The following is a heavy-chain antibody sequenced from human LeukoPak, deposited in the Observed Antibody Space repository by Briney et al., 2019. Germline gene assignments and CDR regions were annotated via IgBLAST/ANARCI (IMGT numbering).Heavy chain of an antibody. CDR2: IYHSGTA. CDR1: GGSINSSNW. V-gene: IGHV4-4*02. Sequence: PSGTLSLTCAVSGGSINSSNWWNWVRQPPGKGLEWIGEIYHSGTANYNPSLKSRVTISVDKSKNQFYLTLNSVTAADTAVYFCARTPGYCSGAGCYYFDYWGQGTLVTVSS. D-gene: IGHD2-2*01. J-gene: IGHJ4*02. CDR3: ARTPGYCSGAGCYYFDY.